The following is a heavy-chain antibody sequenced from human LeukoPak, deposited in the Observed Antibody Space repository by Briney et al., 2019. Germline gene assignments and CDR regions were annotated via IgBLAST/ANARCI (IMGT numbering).Heavy chain of an antibody. Sequence: GGSLRLSCAASGFTFSSYAMHWVRQAPGKGLEGVAVISYDGSNKYYADSVKGRFTISRDYSKNTLYLQTNSLRAEDTAVYYCARDLGQGAVAVYYWGQGTLVTVSS. CDR1: GFTFSSYA. J-gene: IGHJ4*02. D-gene: IGHD6-19*01. CDR2: ISYDGSNK. V-gene: IGHV3-30*04. CDR3: ARDLGQGAVAVYY.